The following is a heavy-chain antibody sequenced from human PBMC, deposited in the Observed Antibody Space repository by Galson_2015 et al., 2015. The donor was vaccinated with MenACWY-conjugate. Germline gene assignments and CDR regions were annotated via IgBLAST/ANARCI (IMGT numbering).Heavy chain of an antibody. CDR2: IIPIFGTA. V-gene: IGHV1-69*06. J-gene: IGHJ6*02. CDR1: GGTFSSYA. CDR3: ARGLVDTAMGPYYYYGMDV. Sequence: SVKVSCKASGGTFSSYAISWVRQAPGQGLEWMGGIIPIFGTANYAQKFQGRVTITADKSTITAYMELSSLRSEDTAVYYCARGLVDTAMGPYYYYGMDVWGQGTPVTVSS. D-gene: IGHD5-18*01.